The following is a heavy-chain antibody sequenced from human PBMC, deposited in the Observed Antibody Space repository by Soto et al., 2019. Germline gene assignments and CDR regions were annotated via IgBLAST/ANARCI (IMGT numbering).Heavy chain of an antibody. J-gene: IGHJ4*02. D-gene: IGHD7-27*01. CDR1: GRSFSGYY. Sequence: QVQLQQWGAGLLKPSETLSLTCAVYGRSFSGYYWNWIRQPPGKGLEWIGEINHSGSTNYNPSLKSRVTISVDTSNNQFSLKLSSVTAADTAVYYCARGWGRIFDYWGQGTLVTVSS. CDR2: INHSGST. CDR3: ARGWGRIFDY. V-gene: IGHV4-34*01.